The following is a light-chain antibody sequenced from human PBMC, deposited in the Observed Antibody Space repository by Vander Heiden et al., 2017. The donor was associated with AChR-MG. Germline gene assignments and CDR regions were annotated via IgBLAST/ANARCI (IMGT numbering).Light chain of an antibody. CDR2: EVN. CDR3: NSYAGSKGV. J-gene: IGLJ3*02. V-gene: IGLV2-8*01. CDR1: SSDVGGYNY. Sequence: QSALTQPPSASESPGQSVTISCTGTSSDVGGYNYVSWYQQHPGKAPKLIIYEVNKRPSGVPDRFSGSKSGNTASLTVSGLQAEDEADYYCNSYAGSKGVFGGGTRLTVL.